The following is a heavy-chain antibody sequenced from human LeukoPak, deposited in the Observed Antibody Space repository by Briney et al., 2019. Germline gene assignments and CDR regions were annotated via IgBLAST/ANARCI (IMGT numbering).Heavy chain of an antibody. CDR3: AGHHPRNTVDF. CDR1: GGSVFGHY. CDR2: ISDIGSI. Sequence: SETLSLTCAVYGGSVFGHYWSWIRQPPGKGLEWIAYISDIGSINYNPSLKSRVTISLDTSKNQFSLKLSSVTAADTAVYYCAGHHPRNTVDFWGQGTLVTVSS. D-gene: IGHD2/OR15-2a*01. J-gene: IGHJ4*02. V-gene: IGHV4-59*08.